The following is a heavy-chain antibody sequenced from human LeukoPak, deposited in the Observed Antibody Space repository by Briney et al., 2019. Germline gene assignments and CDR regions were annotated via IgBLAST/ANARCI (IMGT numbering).Heavy chain of an antibody. Sequence: GGSLRLSCAASGFTVSSNYMSWVRQAPGKGLEWVSVIYSGGSTYYADSVKGRFTISRDNSKNTLYLQMNSLRAEDTAVYYCARGQPGVAAAGNLDYWGQGTLVTASS. D-gene: IGHD6-13*01. J-gene: IGHJ4*02. CDR2: IYSGGST. CDR3: ARGQPGVAAAGNLDY. V-gene: IGHV3-66*01. CDR1: GFTVSSNY.